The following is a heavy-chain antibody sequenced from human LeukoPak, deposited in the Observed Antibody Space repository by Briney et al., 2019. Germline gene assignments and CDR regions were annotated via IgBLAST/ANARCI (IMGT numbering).Heavy chain of an antibody. CDR3: AKVGLGLGGLNDY. Sequence: GGSLRLSCAASGFTFNKYVVSWVRQAPGKGLEWVSSISGSGDDTYYADSVKGRFTISRDNSKNTLFLQMNSLRAEDAAVYYCAKVGLGLGGLNDYWGQGTLVTVSS. J-gene: IGHJ4*02. V-gene: IGHV3-23*01. D-gene: IGHD6-19*01. CDR1: GFTFNKYV. CDR2: ISGSGDDT.